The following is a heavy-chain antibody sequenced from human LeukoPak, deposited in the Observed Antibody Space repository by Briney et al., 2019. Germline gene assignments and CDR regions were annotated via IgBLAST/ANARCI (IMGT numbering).Heavy chain of an antibody. Sequence: SETLSLTCTVSGGSISNYYWSWIRQPPGKGLEWIGFIYYSGSTSYNPSLKSRVTMSVDRSKNQFSLKLSSVTAADTAVYYCASDYSSSRYTYWGQGTLVTVSS. CDR1: GGSISNYY. CDR3: ASDYSSSRYTY. J-gene: IGHJ4*02. CDR2: IYYSGST. V-gene: IGHV4-59*01. D-gene: IGHD6-13*01.